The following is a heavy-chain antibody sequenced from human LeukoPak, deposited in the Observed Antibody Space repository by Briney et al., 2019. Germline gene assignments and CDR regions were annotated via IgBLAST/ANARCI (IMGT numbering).Heavy chain of an antibody. CDR1: GFIFSNYA. CDR3: AKWGDYDVLTGYYVSDF. D-gene: IGHD3-9*01. Sequence: GGSLRLSCAASGFIFSNYAMYWVRQAPGKGPEWVSAISGRSGSTYYADSVKGRFTIPRDSSKNTLYLQMNSLRADDTAVYYCAKWGDYDVLTGYYVSDFWGQGTLVTVSS. V-gene: IGHV3-23*01. CDR2: ISGRSGST. J-gene: IGHJ4*02.